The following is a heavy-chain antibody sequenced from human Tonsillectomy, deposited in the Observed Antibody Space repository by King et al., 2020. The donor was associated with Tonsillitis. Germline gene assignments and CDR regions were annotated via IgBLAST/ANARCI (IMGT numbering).Heavy chain of an antibody. V-gene: IGHV1-69*01. Sequence: GQLVQSGAEVKKPGSSVKVSCKASGGTFSSYAISWVRQAPGQGLEWMGGIIPIFGTANYAQKFQGRVTITADESTSTAYMGLAGLGSGDTAVYYCARDMGCYYYHGGQGTLVTVPS. J-gene: IGHJ4*02. D-gene: IGHD3-22*01. CDR1: GGTFSSYA. CDR2: IIPIFGTA. CDR3: ARDMGCYYYH.